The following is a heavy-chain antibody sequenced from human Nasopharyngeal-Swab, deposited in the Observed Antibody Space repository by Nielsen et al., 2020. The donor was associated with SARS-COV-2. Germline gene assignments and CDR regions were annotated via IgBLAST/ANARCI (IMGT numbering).Heavy chain of an antibody. CDR3: ARRDRYCSGGSCYGENAFDI. J-gene: IGHJ3*02. CDR1: GFTFSSYW. V-gene: IGHV3-7*03. Sequence: GESLKISCAASGFTFSSYWMSWVRQAPGKGLEWVANIKQDGSEKYYVDSVKGRFTISRDNAKNSPYLQMNSLRAEDTAVYYCARRDRYCSGGSCYGENAFDIWGQGTMVTVSS. D-gene: IGHD2-15*01. CDR2: IKQDGSEK.